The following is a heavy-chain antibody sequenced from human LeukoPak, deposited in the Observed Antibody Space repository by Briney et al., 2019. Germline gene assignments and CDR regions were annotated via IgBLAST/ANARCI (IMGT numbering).Heavy chain of an antibody. CDR3: ARDRAVAGTFDP. J-gene: IGHJ5*02. Sequence: MPSETLSLTCTVSGGSISSYYWGWIRQPPGKGLEWIGYIYYSGSTNYNPSLKSRVTISVDTSKNQFSLKLSSVTAADTAVYYCARDRAVAGTFDPWGQGTLVTVSS. D-gene: IGHD6-19*01. CDR2: IYYSGST. V-gene: IGHV4-59*01. CDR1: GGSISSYY.